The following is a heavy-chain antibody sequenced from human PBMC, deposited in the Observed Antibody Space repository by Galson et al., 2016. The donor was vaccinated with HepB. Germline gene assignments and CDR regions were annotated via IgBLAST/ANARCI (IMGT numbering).Heavy chain of an antibody. CDR2: IYYNGGT. Sequence: SETLSLTCTVSGGSVNSGSYYWSWIRQPPGKGLEWIGYIYYNGGTNYNPSLKSRVTISVDTSRNQFSLKLSSVTAADTAVYYCARTDTMTTFDYWGQGTLVTVSS. CDR3: ARTDTMTTFDY. D-gene: IGHD4-17*01. V-gene: IGHV4-61*01. J-gene: IGHJ4*02. CDR1: GGSVNSGSYY.